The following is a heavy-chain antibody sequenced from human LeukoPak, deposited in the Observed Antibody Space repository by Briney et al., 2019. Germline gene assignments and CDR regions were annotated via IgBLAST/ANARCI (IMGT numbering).Heavy chain of an antibody. Sequence: GGSLRLSCAASGFTFSSYEMNWVRQAPGKGLEWVSYISSSGSTIYYADSVKGRFTISRDNAKNSLYLQMNSLRTEDTALYYCAKARGLIGGAFDIWGQGTMVTVSS. D-gene: IGHD3-22*01. CDR1: GFTFSSYE. CDR2: ISSSGSTI. CDR3: AKARGLIGGAFDI. J-gene: IGHJ3*02. V-gene: IGHV3-48*03.